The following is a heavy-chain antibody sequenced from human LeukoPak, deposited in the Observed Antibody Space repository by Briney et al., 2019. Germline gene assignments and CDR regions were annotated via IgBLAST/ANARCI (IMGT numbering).Heavy chain of an antibody. Sequence: GGSLRLSCAVSGFTFSSYWMTWVRQAPGKGLEWVANIRQDGGETYYVDSVKGRFTISRDNAMNSLFLQMNSLRAEDTAVYYCTRTLIDSRPEVPDQYWGQGTLVTVSS. D-gene: IGHD4-11*01. J-gene: IGHJ4*02. V-gene: IGHV3-7*01. CDR3: TRTLIDSRPEVPDQY. CDR1: GFTFSSYW. CDR2: IRQDGGET.